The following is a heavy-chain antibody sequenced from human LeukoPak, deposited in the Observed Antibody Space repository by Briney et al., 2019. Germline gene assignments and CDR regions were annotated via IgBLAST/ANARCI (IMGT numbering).Heavy chain of an antibody. V-gene: IGHV3-11*01. D-gene: IGHD3-22*01. Sequence: GGSLRLSCAASGFTFSDYYMSWIRQAPGKGLEWVSYISSSGSTIYYAGSVKGRFTISRDNAKNSLYLQMNSLRAEDTAVYYCARGYYYDSSGSALDYWGQGTLVTVSS. CDR1: GFTFSDYY. CDR3: ARGYYYDSSGSALDY. J-gene: IGHJ4*02. CDR2: ISSSGSTI.